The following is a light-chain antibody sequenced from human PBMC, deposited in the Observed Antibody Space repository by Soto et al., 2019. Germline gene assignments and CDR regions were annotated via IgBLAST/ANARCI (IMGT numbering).Light chain of an antibody. Sequence: ESPMSQSPSTLSASVGDRDIITCRSSQNINNWLAWYQQKPGKAPELLIYDASSLQTGVPSRFSGSGSGTEFTLTISSLQPDDCATYYCQQYNTYWTFGQGTKVDI. CDR3: QQYNTYWT. J-gene: IGKJ1*01. V-gene: IGKV1-5*01. CDR1: QNINNW. CDR2: DAS.